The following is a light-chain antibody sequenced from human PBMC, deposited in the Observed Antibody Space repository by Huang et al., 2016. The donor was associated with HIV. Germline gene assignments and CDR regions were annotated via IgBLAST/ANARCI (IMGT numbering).Light chain of an antibody. CDR3: QQYDDWPPYT. CDR2: GAS. V-gene: IGKV3-15*01. Sequence: EVVMTQSPATLSVSPGERATLSCRARQRVSINVAWYQQKPGQAPRLLIYGASTRATGIPARFSGSGSGTEFTLTISGLQSEDYAVYFCQQYDDWPPYTFGQGTKLEIK. CDR1: QRVSIN. J-gene: IGKJ2*01.